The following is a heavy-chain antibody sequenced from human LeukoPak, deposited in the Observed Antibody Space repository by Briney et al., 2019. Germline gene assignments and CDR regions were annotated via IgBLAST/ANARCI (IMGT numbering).Heavy chain of an antibody. Sequence: ASVKVSCKASGGTFSSYAISWVRQAPGQGLEWMGRIIPIFGIANYAQKFQGRVTITADKSTSTAYMELSSLRSEDTAVYYCAREYYYDILTGYYYGMDVWGRGTTVTVSS. J-gene: IGHJ6*02. CDR2: IIPIFGIA. V-gene: IGHV1-69*04. D-gene: IGHD3-9*01. CDR1: GGTFSSYA. CDR3: AREYYYDILTGYYYGMDV.